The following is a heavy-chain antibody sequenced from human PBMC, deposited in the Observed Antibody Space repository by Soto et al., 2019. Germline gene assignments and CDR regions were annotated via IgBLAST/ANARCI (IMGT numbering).Heavy chain of an antibody. V-gene: IGHV3-33*01. D-gene: IGHD3-9*01. CDR3: ARQHRDILPGLGWNGMDV. J-gene: IGHJ6*02. CDR2: IWFDGSNK. Sequence: QVQLVESGGGVVQPGRSLRLSCAASGFTFSSYGMHWVRQAPGKGLEWVAVIWFDGSNKYYADSVKGRFTISRDNSNNTLYLQMNSLRAGDTAVYYCARQHRDILPGLGWNGMDVWGQGTTVTVSS. CDR1: GFTFSSYG.